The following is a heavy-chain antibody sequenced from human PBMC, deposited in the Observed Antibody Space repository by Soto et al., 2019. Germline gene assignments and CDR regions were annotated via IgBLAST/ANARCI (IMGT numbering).Heavy chain of an antibody. D-gene: IGHD3-22*01. CDR3: ARTPTITMIVDNYFDY. CDR1: GDSVSSNSAA. CDR2: TYYRSKWYN. V-gene: IGHV6-1*01. Sequence: PSQTLSLTCAISGDSVSSNSAAWNWIRQSPSRGLEWLGRTYYRSKWYNDYEVSVKSRITINPDTSKNQFSLQLNSVTPEDTAVYYCARTPTITMIVDNYFDYWGQGTLVTVSS. J-gene: IGHJ4*02.